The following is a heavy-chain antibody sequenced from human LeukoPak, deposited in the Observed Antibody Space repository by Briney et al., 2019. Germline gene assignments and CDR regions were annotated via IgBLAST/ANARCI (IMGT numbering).Heavy chain of an antibody. J-gene: IGHJ4*02. CDR2: ISSSSSYI. CDR1: GFTFSSYS. CDR3: ARDRGSGSYGIFDY. Sequence: PGGSLRLSCAASGFTFSSYSINWVRQAPGKGLEWVSSISSSSSYIYYADSVKGRFTISRDNAKNSLYLQMNSLRAEDTAVYYCARDRGSGSYGIFDYWGQGTLVTVPS. V-gene: IGHV3-21*01. D-gene: IGHD3-10*01.